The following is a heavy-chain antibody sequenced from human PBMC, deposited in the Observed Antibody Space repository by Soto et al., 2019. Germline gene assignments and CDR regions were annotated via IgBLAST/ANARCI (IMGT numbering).Heavy chain of an antibody. J-gene: IGHJ4*02. CDR2: VYNSGST. CDR1: GGSISSNY. V-gene: IGHV4-59*01. D-gene: IGHD6-13*01. CDR3: AGYRREAVAGYTLDN. Sequence: NPSETLSLTCTVSGGSISSNYWTWIRQPPGKGLEWIGYVYNSGSTNYNPSLKSRVTISEDTSKSQFSLKVNPMTAADTAVYYCAGYRREAVAGYTLDNWGQGILVTVSS.